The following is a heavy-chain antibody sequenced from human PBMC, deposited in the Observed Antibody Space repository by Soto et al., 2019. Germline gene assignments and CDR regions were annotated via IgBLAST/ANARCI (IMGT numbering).Heavy chain of an antibody. CDR3: ARAQFSDILTADDYGMDV. CDR2: IIPMFSTP. V-gene: IGHV1-69*13. CDR1: GGNFRSEA. Sequence: SVKVSCKASGGNFRSEAISWVRQAPGHGLEWMGRIIPMFSTPHYAQKFQGRVTIIAEESTTTVNMEMRGLTYEDTAVYYCARAQFSDILTADDYGMDVWGQGTSVTVSS. J-gene: IGHJ6*02. D-gene: IGHD3-9*01.